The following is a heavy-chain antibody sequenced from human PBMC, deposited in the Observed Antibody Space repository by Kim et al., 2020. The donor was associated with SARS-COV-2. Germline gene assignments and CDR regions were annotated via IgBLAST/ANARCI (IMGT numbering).Heavy chain of an antibody. CDR2: IRSKAYGGTT. CDR3: TRSYCGGDCPGDAFDI. D-gene: IGHD2-21*01. Sequence: GGSLRLSCTASGFTFGDYAMSWVRQAPGKGLEWVGFIRSKAYGGTTEYAASVKGRFTISRDDSKSITYLQMNSLKTEDTAVYYCTRSYCGGDCPGDAFDIWGQGTMVTFSS. CDR1: GFTFGDYA. V-gene: IGHV3-49*04. J-gene: IGHJ3*02.